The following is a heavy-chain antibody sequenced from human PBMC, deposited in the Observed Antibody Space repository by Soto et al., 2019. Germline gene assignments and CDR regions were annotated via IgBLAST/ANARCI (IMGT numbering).Heavy chain of an antibody. J-gene: IGHJ6*02. D-gene: IGHD6-19*01. CDR3: ARDRRIAVAALWYYGMDV. Sequence: QVQLQESGPGLVKPSGTLSLTCAVSGGSISSSNWWSWVRQPPGKGLEWIGEIYHSGSTNYNPSLKSRVTISVDKSKNQCSLKLSSVTAADTAVYYCARDRRIAVAALWYYGMDVWGQGTTVTVSS. CDR1: GGSISSSNW. CDR2: IYHSGST. V-gene: IGHV4-4*02.